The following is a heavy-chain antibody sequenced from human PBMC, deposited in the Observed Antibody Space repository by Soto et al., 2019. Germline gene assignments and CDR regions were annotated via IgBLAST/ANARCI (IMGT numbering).Heavy chain of an antibody. V-gene: IGHV3-48*01. CDR1: GFTFSGYS. D-gene: IGHD6-13*01. J-gene: IGHJ4*02. Sequence: QAGGSLRLSCAASGFTFSGYSMNWVRQAPGKGLEWVSYINSISSAIYYADSVKGRFTISRDNAKNSLYLQMNSLRVDDTAVYYCAKRGPGGSSWYQNFDFWGQGTLVTVSS. CDR2: INSISSAI. CDR3: AKRGPGGSSWYQNFDF.